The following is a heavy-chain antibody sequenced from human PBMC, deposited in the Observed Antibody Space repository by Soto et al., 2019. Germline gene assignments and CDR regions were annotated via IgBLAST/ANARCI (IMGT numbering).Heavy chain of an antibody. J-gene: IGHJ6*02. CDR3: ARGGYCSGGSCYPPLYYYYGMDV. Sequence: QVQLVQSGAEVKKPGASVKVSCKASGYTFTSYDINWVRQATGQGLEWMGWMNPNSGNTGYAQKFQGRVTMPRNTSISTDYMELSSLRSEDTAVYYCARGGYCSGGSCYPPLYYYYGMDVWGQGTTVTVSS. CDR2: MNPNSGNT. D-gene: IGHD2-15*01. V-gene: IGHV1-8*01. CDR1: GYTFTSYD.